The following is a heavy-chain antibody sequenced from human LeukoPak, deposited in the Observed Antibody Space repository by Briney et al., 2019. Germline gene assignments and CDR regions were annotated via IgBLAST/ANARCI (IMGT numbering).Heavy chain of an antibody. CDR1: GFTFGDYV. J-gene: IGHJ4*02. Sequence: GGSLRLSCTTSGFTFGDYVVSWFRQAPGKGLEWVGFIRSKPYGGTTEYAASVKGRFTISRDDSKSIAYLQMNSLKTEDTAVYYCARGSDSIFGVARDGFDYWGQGTLVTVSS. CDR2: IRSKPYGGTT. V-gene: IGHV3-49*03. D-gene: IGHD3-3*01. CDR3: ARGSDSIFGVARDGFDY.